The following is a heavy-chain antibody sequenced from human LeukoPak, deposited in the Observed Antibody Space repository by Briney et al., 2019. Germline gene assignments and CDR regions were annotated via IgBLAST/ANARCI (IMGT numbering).Heavy chain of an antibody. CDR2: VYYSGST. J-gene: IGHJ4*02. CDR3: ARDKVGGSMAGSNFDY. V-gene: IGHV4-39*02. D-gene: IGHD6-19*01. CDR1: AGSISSTSYS. Sequence: PSETLSLTCTVSAGSISSTSYSWGWIRQPPGKGLEWIGSVYYSGSTYYNPSPKSRVTISVDTSKNQFSLKLTSVTAADTAVYYCARDKVGGSMAGSNFDYWGQGTLVTVSS.